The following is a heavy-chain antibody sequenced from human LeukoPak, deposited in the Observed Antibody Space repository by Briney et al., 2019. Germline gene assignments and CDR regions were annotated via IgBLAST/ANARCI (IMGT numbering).Heavy chain of an antibody. CDR3: VRDKSGWAGDY. J-gene: IGHJ4*02. D-gene: IGHD6-19*01. Sequence: GGSLRLSCAASGFTFSGYPMSWVRQAPGKGLEWVSGISGSGGSTYYADSMKGRFTISRDNSKNTLYLQMNSLRAEDTAIYYCVRDKSGWAGDYWGQGTLVTVSS. V-gene: IGHV3-23*01. CDR2: ISGSGGST. CDR1: GFTFSGYP.